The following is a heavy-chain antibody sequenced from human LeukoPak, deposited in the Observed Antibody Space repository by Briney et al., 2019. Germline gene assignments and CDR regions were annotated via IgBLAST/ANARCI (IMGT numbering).Heavy chain of an antibody. J-gene: IGHJ4*02. CDR3: ARLLRRSGDRFDY. Sequence: SETLSLTCTVSGGSISSSSYYWGWIRQPPGKGLEWIGSIYYSGSTYYNPSLKSRVTISVDTSKNQFSLKLSSVTAADTAVYYCARLLRRSGDRFDYWGQGTLVTVSS. CDR1: GGSISSSSYY. CDR2: IYYSGST. D-gene: IGHD2-21*02. V-gene: IGHV4-39*07.